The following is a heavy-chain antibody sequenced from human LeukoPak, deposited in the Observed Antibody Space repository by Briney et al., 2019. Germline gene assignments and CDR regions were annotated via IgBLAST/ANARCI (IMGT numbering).Heavy chain of an antibody. V-gene: IGHV1-69*04. Sequence: SVKVSCKASGGTFSSYAISWVRQAPGQGLEWMGRIIPILGIANYAQKFQGRVTITADKSTSTAYMELSSLRSEDTAVYYCARDLSYMVRGVLPLYYSDYWGQGTLVTVSS. CDR1: GGTFSSYA. D-gene: IGHD3-10*01. J-gene: IGHJ4*02. CDR3: ARDLSYMVRGVLPLYYSDY. CDR2: IIPILGIA.